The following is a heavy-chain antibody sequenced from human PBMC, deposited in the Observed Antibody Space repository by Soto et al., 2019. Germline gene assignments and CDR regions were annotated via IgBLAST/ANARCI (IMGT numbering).Heavy chain of an antibody. J-gene: IGHJ5*02. CDR3: ARDLSGLGDLVDL. D-gene: IGHD3-9*01. Sequence: PGGYLRLSCVASEFSFNTFSMNWVRQAPGKGLEWVSCISSSSDYIGYADSVKGRFTISRDNYKQSLYLEMNSLRVEDTAVYYCARDLSGLGDLVDLCGQGTIVIVS. V-gene: IGHV3-21*01. CDR2: ISSSSDYI. CDR1: EFSFNTFS.